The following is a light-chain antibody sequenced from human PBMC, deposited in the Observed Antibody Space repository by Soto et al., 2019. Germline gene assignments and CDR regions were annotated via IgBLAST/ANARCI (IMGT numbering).Light chain of an antibody. Sequence: QSALTQPASVSGSPGQSITISCTGTGSDVGGYNYVSWYQHHPGKAPKVLIYDVTSRPSGVSNRFSGSKSGNTASLTISGLQAEDEADYYCSSYTTTSTWVFGWGTKLTVL. CDR1: GSDVGGYNY. J-gene: IGLJ3*02. CDR2: DVT. CDR3: SSYTTTSTWV. V-gene: IGLV2-14*03.